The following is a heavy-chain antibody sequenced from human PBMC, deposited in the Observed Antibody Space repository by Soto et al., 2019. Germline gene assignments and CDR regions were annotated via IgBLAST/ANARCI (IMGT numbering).Heavy chain of an antibody. D-gene: IGHD3-3*01. J-gene: IGHJ4*02. Sequence: ASVKVSCKASGYTFTSYGISWVRQAPGQGLEWMGWISAYNGNTNYAQKLQGRVTMTTDTSTSTAYMELRSLRSDDTAVYYCARDHITIFGVVISIDHWGQGTLVTVSS. V-gene: IGHV1-18*01. CDR1: GYTFTSYG. CDR2: ISAYNGNT. CDR3: ARDHITIFGVVISIDH.